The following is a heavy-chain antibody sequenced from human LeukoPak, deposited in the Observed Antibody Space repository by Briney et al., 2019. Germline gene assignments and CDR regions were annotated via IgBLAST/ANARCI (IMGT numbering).Heavy chain of an antibody. CDR2: IYYSGST. D-gene: IGHD1-7*01. J-gene: IGHJ4*02. CDR3: ARDNWNYPTHFFDY. CDR1: GGSISSTSYY. V-gene: IGHV4-39*07. Sequence: PLETLSLTCAVSGGSISSTSYYWAWIRQPPGKGLEWIGTIYYSGSTYHNPSLKSRVTLSVDTSRNQFSLKLSSVTAADTAVYYCARDNWNYPTHFFDYWGQGTLVTVSS.